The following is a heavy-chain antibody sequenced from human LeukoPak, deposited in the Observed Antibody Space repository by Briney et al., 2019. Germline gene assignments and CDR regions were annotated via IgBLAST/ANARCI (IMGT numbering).Heavy chain of an antibody. CDR1: GGSVSTSDYY. V-gene: IGHV4-39*07. CDR3: ARVFDS. Sequence: TSETLSLTCTVSGGSVSTSDYYWGWIRQSPVKGLEWIGDVFYTGKTNYNPSLRGRATISIDTSKNQFSLELTYVTAADSAVYYCARVFDSWGQGTLVTVSS. J-gene: IGHJ4*02. CDR2: VFYTGKT.